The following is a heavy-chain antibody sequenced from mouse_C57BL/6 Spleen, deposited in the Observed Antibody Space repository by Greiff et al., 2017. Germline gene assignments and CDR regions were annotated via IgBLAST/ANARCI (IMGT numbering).Heavy chain of an antibody. CDR3: ARSPLYGNYFDY. Sequence: VQLQQSGAELVKPGASVKLSCTASGFNIKDYYMHWVKQRTEQGREWIGRIDPEDGDTKYAPKFQGKATITADTSSNTAYLQLSSLTSEDTAVYYCARSPLYGNYFDYWGQGTTLTVSS. V-gene: IGHV14-2*01. J-gene: IGHJ2*01. D-gene: IGHD2-1*01. CDR1: GFNIKDYY. CDR2: IDPEDGDT.